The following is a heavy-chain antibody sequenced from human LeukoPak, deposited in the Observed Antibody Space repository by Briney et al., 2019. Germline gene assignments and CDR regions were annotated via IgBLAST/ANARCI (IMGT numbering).Heavy chain of an antibody. CDR3: ARVGCSSTNCYDFDY. Sequence: GGSLRLSRAASGFTFSTYGMNWVRQAPGKGLEWVSSISSSSSYTYYADSVKGRFTISRDNAKNSLYLQLNSLRAEDTAVYYCARVGCSSTNCYDFDYWGQGTLVTVSS. CDR2: ISSSSSYT. J-gene: IGHJ4*02. CDR1: GFTFSTYG. D-gene: IGHD2-2*01. V-gene: IGHV3-21*01.